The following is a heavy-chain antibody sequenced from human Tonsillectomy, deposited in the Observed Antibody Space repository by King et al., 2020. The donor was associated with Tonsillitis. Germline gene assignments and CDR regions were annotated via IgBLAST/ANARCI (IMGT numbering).Heavy chain of an antibody. D-gene: IGHD4-11*01. CDR3: ANGNKATTVTTLNSYSYYYMDV. CDR2: ISSSGSTI. Sequence: EVQLVESGGGLVQPGGSLRLSCAASGFTFSSFEMNWVRQAPGKGLEWVSYISSSGSTIYYADSVKGRFTISRDNAKNSLYLQMNSLRAEDTAVYYCANGNKATTVTTLNSYSYYYMDVWGKGTTVTVSS. V-gene: IGHV3-48*03. J-gene: IGHJ6*03. CDR1: GFTFSSFE.